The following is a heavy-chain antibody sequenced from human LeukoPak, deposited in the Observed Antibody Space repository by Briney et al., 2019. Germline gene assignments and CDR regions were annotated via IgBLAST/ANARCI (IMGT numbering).Heavy chain of an antibody. V-gene: IGHV3-53*01. Sequence: GGSLRLSCAPSGFTVSSNNMSWVRQARGKGLEWVSVIYSGGSTYYADSVKGRFTIPRDNSKNTLYLQMNSLRAEDTAVYYCASELWFGESWGQGTLVTVSS. CDR1: GFTVSSNN. D-gene: IGHD3-10*01. CDR3: ASELWFGES. CDR2: IYSGGST. J-gene: IGHJ5*02.